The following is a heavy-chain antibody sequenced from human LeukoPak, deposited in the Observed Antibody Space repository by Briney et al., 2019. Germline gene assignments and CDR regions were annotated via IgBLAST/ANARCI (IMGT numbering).Heavy chain of an antibody. CDR1: GYTFTGYY. CDR2: INPNSGGT. V-gene: IGHV1-2*02. Sequence: GASVKVSCKASGYTFTGYYMHWVRQAPGQGLEWMGWINPNSGGTNYAQKFQGRVTMTRDTSISTAYMELSRLRSDDTAVYYCARVKYRAAGDKQHWGRGTLVTVSS. J-gene: IGHJ1*01. CDR3: ARVKYRAAGDKQH. D-gene: IGHD6-13*01.